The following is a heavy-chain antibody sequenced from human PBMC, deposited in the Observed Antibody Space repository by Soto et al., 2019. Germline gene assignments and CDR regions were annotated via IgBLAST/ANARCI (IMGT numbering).Heavy chain of an antibody. D-gene: IGHD6-19*01. J-gene: IGHJ6*02. CDR1: GGSFSGYY. V-gene: IGHV4-34*01. CDR2: INHSGST. Sequence: SETLSLTCAVYGGSFSGYYWSWIRQPPGKGLEWIGEINHSGSTNYNPSLKSRVTISVDTSKNQFSLKLSSVTAADTAVYYCARVPGWGGVAGKDYYYYYGMDVWGQGTTVTVSS. CDR3: ARVPGWGGVAGKDYYYYYGMDV.